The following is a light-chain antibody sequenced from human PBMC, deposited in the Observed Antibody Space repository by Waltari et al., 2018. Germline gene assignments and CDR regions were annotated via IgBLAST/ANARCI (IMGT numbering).Light chain of an antibody. CDR2: DVS. CDR1: SSDVGGYNY. CDR3: SSYTSSSTPYV. Sequence: QSALTQPASVSGSPGQSITISCTGTSSDVGGYNYVSWYQQHQGKAPKLIIYDVSNRPSGVSNRFSGSKSGNTASLTISGLQAEDETDYYCSSYTSSSTPYVFGTGTKVTVL. J-gene: IGLJ1*01. V-gene: IGLV2-14*03.